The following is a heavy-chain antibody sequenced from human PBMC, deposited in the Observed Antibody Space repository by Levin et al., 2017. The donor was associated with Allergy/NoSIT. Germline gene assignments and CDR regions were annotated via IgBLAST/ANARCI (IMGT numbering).Heavy chain of an antibody. V-gene: IGHV3-33*01. Sequence: GGSLRLSCAASGFTFSSYGMHWVRQAPGMGLEWVAVIWYDGSNKNYPDSVKGRFTISRDNSKNTLYLQMNSLRAEDTAVYYCARDPLGHFDSLSSPGGYYMDVWGKGTTVTVSS. CDR2: IWYDGSNK. CDR3: ARDPLGHFDSLSSPGGYYMDV. J-gene: IGHJ6*03. D-gene: IGHD3-9*01. CDR1: GFTFSSYG.